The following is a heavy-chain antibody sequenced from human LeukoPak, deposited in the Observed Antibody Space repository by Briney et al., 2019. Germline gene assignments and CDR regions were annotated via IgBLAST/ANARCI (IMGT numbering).Heavy chain of an antibody. CDR1: GGSISNYY. CDR2: ISYSGST. J-gene: IGHJ6*02. D-gene: IGHD1-7*01. Sequence: SETLSLTCTVSGGSISNYYWSWIRQPPGKGLEWTGYISYSGSTKYNPSLQSRVTMSVDTSKNQFSLKLTSVTAADTAVYYCARETGTSNMDVWGQGTTVTVSS. CDR3: ARETGTSNMDV. V-gene: IGHV4-59*12.